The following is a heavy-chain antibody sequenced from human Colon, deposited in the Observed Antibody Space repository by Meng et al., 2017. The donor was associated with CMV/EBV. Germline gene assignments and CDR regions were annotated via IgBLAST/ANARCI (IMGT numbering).Heavy chain of an antibody. CDR1: GFTFSGFS. CDR2: IEEDGSEK. J-gene: IGHJ3*01. CDR3: ARFLKWRRTFDV. Sequence: ESRKISGTNSGFTFSGFSMSWVRQAPGRGLEWVANIEEDGSEKYYVDSVKGRFTVSRDNAMDSLYLQMNGLRAEDTAVYYCARFLKWRRTFDVWGQRTAVTVSS. V-gene: IGHV3-7*01. D-gene: IGHD3-3*01.